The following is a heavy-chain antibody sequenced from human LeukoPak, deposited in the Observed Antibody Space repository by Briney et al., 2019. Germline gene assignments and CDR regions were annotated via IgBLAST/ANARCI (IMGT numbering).Heavy chain of an antibody. Sequence: SPSETLSLTCTVSGGSISSFYWSWIRQPPGKGLEWIGYIYYSGSTNYNPSLKSRVTISVDTSKNQFSLKLSSVTAADTAVYYCARAIAVAGLYFDYWGQGTLVTVSS. D-gene: IGHD6-19*01. CDR1: GGSISSFY. CDR3: ARAIAVAGLYFDY. J-gene: IGHJ4*02. V-gene: IGHV4-59*01. CDR2: IYYSGST.